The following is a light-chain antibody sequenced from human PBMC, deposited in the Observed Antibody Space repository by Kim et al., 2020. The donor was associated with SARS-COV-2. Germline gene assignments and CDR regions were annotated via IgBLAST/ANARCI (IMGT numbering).Light chain of an antibody. Sequence: FCPGEGATLSCRASQGVSGGYLAWYQQKPGRAPRLLIYGASSRATGIPDGFSGGGSGTDFTLTISRLGPEDFAVYYCQQYGSSWTFGQGTKVDIK. CDR1: QGVSGGY. CDR2: GAS. V-gene: IGKV3-20*01. J-gene: IGKJ1*01. CDR3: QQYGSSWT.